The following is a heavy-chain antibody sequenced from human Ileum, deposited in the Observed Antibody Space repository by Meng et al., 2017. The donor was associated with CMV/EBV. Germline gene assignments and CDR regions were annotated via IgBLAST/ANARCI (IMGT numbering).Heavy chain of an antibody. CDR2: IYWDDDN. CDR1: GFSLITSEVG. V-gene: IGHV2-5*02. Sequence: QISLVEFCSMIVKPDQTLTLTCTFAGFSLITSEVGVHWIRQPPGKALGWLALIYWDDDNRFSPSLKNRLTITKDTSKNQVVLRMTNMDPTDTATYHCAHGRGWLTDYWGQGTLVTVSS. D-gene: IGHD6-19*01. J-gene: IGHJ4*02. CDR3: AHGRGWLTDY.